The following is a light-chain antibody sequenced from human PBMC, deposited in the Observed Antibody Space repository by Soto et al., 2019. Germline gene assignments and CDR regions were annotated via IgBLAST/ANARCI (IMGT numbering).Light chain of an antibody. CDR1: ESVSSN. V-gene: IGKV3-15*01. Sequence: EIVMTQSPATLSVSPGERATLSCRASESVSSNLAWYQQRPGQAPRLLIYGASTKATGIPARFIGSGSGTEFTLTISSLQSEDFAVYYCQQYNNWQFGQGTKVDIK. CDR2: GAS. CDR3: QQYNNWQ. J-gene: IGKJ1*01.